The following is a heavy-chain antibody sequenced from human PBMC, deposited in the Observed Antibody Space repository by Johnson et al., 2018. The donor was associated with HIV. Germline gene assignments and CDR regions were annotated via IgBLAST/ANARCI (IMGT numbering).Heavy chain of an antibody. D-gene: IGHD3-10*02. V-gene: IGHV3-7*05. CDR3: AKDIALRYYYVLRGAFDI. J-gene: IGHJ3*02. CDR2: IKQDGSEK. Sequence: VQLVESGGGLVQPGGSLRLSCAASGFTFSSYWMSWVRQAPGKGLEWVANIKQDGSEKYHVDSVKGRFTIYRDNAKNSLYLQMNSLRAEDTALYYCAKDIALRYYYVLRGAFDIWGQGTMVTVSS. CDR1: GFTFSSYW.